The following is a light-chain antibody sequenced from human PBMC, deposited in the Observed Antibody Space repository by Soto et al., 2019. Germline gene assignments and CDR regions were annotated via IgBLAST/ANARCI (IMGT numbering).Light chain of an antibody. CDR3: GTWDSSLSVLYV. J-gene: IGLJ1*01. CDR1: SSKIGNNY. V-gene: IGLV1-51*01. Sequence: QSVLTQPPSVSAAPGQKVTISCSGSSSKIGNNYVSWYQQLPGTAPKLLIYDNNKRPSGIPDRFSGSKSGTSATLGITGLQTGDEADYYCGTWDSSLSVLYVFGTGTKVTVL. CDR2: DNN.